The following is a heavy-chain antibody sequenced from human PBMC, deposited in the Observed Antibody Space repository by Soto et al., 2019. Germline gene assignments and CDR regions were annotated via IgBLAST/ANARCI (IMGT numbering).Heavy chain of an antibody. CDR1: GGSISSYY. J-gene: IGHJ3*02. V-gene: IGHV4-59*01. CDR3: ASMTTVTNAFYI. CDR2: IYYSGST. Sequence: QVQLQESGPGLVKPSETLSLTCTVSGGSISSYYWSWIRQPPGKGLEWIGYIYYSGSTNYNPSLMSRVTISVDTSKTQFSLKLSSVTAAYTAVYYCASMTTVTNAFYIWGQGTMVTVSS. D-gene: IGHD4-17*01.